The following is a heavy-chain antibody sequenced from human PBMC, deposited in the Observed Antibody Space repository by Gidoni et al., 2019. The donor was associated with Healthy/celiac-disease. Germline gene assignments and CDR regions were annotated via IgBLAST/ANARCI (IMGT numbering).Heavy chain of an antibody. D-gene: IGHD3-9*01. J-gene: IGHJ6*02. CDR1: GGSISSSSYY. CDR2: IYYSGST. V-gene: IGHV4-39*01. CDR3: ARNVLRYFDRLGYYYGMDV. Sequence: QLQLQESGPGLVKPSETLSLTCTVSGGSISSSSYYWGWLRQPPGKGLEWIGSIYYSGSTYYNPSLKSRVTISVDTSKNQFSLKLSSVTAADTAVYYCARNVLRYFDRLGYYYGMDVWGQGTTVTVSS.